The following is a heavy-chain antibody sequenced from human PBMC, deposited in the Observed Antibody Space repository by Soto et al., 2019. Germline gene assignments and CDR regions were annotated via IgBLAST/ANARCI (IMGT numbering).Heavy chain of an antibody. Sequence: GSLRLSCAASGFTFSTYTMNWVRQAPGKGLEWVSSITGSSDSIYYADSLKGRFTISRDNAKNSLFLQMSRLRGEDTAVYYCARGTVIAPFSWGQGTLVTVSS. J-gene: IGHJ5*02. CDR2: ITGSSDSI. V-gene: IGHV3-21*01. D-gene: IGHD2-21*01. CDR3: ARGTVIAPFS. CDR1: GFTFSTYT.